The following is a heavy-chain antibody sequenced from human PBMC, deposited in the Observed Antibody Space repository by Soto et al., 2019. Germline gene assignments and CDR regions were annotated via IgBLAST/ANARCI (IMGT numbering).Heavy chain of an antibody. CDR2: IVSDGSAI. D-gene: IGHD3-9*01. J-gene: IGHJ3*02. CDR1: GFPFSFYG. CDR3: ARDDEFDNENGFDM. Sequence: PXESLRLSCAVSGFPFSFYGFHWVRQSPGKGLEWLGVIVSDGSAIYHADSLEGRFFISRDNSKDILYLQMNSLRVEDTAVYYCARDDEFDNENGFDMWGQGTMVTVSS. V-gene: IGHV3-33*01.